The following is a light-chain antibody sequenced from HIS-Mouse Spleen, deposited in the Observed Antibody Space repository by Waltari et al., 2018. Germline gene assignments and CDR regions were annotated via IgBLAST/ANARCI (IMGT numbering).Light chain of an antibody. V-gene: IGLV3-10*01. Sequence: SYELTQPPSVSVSPGQTARITCSGDALPKKYAYWYQQKSGQAPVLVIYEDSKRPSGTPDRFSGSKSGNTASLTISGLQAEDEADYYCCSYAGSYTGVFGTGTKVTVL. CDR3: CSYAGSYTGV. CDR2: EDS. J-gene: IGLJ1*01. CDR1: ALPKKY.